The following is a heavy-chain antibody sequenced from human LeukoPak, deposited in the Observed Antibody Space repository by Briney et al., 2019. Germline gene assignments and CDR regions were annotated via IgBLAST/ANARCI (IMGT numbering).Heavy chain of an antibody. J-gene: IGHJ4*02. Sequence: GASVKVSCKASGYTFTSYGISWVRQAPGQGLEWMGWISAYNGNTNYAQKLQGRVTMTTDTSTSTAYMELRSMRSDDTAVYYCARDFPPGYYDFWSGYGNFDYWGQGTLVTVSS. D-gene: IGHD3-3*01. V-gene: IGHV1-18*01. CDR1: GYTFTSYG. CDR3: ARDFPPGYYDFWSGYGNFDY. CDR2: ISAYNGNT.